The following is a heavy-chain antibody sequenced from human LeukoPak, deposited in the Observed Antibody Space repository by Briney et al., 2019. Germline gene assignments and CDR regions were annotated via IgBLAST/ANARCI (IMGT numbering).Heavy chain of an antibody. D-gene: IGHD1-26*01. J-gene: IGHJ3*02. CDR3: AKEASGSYYFSAFDI. V-gene: IGHV3-9*01. Sequence: PGGSLRLSCAASGFTFDDYAMHWVRQAPGKGLEWVSGISWNSDRIGYADSVKGRFTISRDNAKNSLYLQMNSLRAEDTALYYCAKEASGSYYFSAFDIWGQGTMVTVSS. CDR1: GFTFDDYA. CDR2: ISWNSDRI.